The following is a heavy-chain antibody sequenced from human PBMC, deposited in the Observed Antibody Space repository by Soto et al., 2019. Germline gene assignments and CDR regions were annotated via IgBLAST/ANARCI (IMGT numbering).Heavy chain of an antibody. D-gene: IGHD5-12*01. V-gene: IGHV3-53*01. CDR2: IYSGGST. Sequence: PGGSLRLSCAASGFTVSSNYMSWVRQAPGKGLEWVSVIYSGGSTYYADSVKGRFTISRDNSKNTLYLQMNSLRAEDTAVYYCARTPPMATTRRYYYYYGMDVWGQGTTVTVSS. CDR3: ARTPPMATTRRYYYYYGMDV. CDR1: GFTVSSNY. J-gene: IGHJ6*02.